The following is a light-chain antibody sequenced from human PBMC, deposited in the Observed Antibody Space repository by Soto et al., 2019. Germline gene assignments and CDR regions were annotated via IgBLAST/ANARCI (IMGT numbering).Light chain of an antibody. CDR3: CSYAGSSTII. V-gene: IGLV2-23*02. CDR2: EVT. CDR1: TSDVGSYNL. Sequence: QAVLTQPASVSGSPGQSITISCTGTTSDVGSYNLVSWYQQHPGKAPKLMIYEVTKRPSGISNRFSGSKSGNTASLTIHGLQDEDEADYYCCSYAGSSTIIFGGGTKLTVL. J-gene: IGLJ2*01.